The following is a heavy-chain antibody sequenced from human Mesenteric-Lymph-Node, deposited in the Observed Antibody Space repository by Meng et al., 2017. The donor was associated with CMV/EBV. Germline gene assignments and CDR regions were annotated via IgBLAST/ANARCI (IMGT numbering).Heavy chain of an antibody. D-gene: IGHD2-15*01. J-gene: IGHJ5*02. CDR1: DDSISNTRYS. CDR3: ARASVVGGDWFDP. Sequence: VSDDSISNTRYSWGWIRQPPGKGLEWIGTGHYSGSTYYNPSLKSRVIISLDTSKNQFSLKLIFVTAADTAVYYCARASVVGGDWFDPWGQGTLVTVSS. CDR2: GHYSGST. V-gene: IGHV4-39*07.